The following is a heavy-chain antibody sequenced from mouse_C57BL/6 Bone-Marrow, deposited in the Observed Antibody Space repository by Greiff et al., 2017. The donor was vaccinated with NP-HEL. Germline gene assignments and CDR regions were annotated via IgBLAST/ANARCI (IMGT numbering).Heavy chain of an antibody. CDR3: AGRGDLLWLRRGYYFDY. D-gene: IGHD2-2*01. Sequence: QVHVKQPGAELVKPGASVKVSCKASGYTFTSYWMHWVKQRPGQGLEWIGRIHPSDSDTNYNQKFKGKATLTVDKSSSTAYMQLSSLTSDDSAVYYCAGRGDLLWLRRGYYFDYWGQGTTLTVSS. CDR2: IHPSDSDT. CDR1: GYTFTSYW. V-gene: IGHV1-74*01. J-gene: IGHJ2*01.